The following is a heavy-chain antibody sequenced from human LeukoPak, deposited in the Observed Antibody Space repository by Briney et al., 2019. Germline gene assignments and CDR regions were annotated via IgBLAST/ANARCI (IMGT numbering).Heavy chain of an antibody. V-gene: IGHV1-69*13. CDR3: ARDSGPIDY. D-gene: IGHD6-19*01. CDR1: GGTFSNYA. Sequence: GASVKVSCKASGGTFSNYAISWVRQAPGQGLEWMGGIIPMFGTINYGQKFQGRVTITADESTSTAYMELNSLRSEDTAVYYCARDSGPIDYWGQGTLVTVSS. J-gene: IGHJ4*02. CDR2: IIPMFGTI.